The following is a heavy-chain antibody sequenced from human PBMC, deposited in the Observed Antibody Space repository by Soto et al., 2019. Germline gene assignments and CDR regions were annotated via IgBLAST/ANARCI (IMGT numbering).Heavy chain of an antibody. Sequence: QVQLQESGPGLVKPSQTLSLTCTVSGGSLSSGDYYWSWIRQPPGKGLEWIGYIYYSGSTFYNPSLKNRLTISVDTSKNQFSLKLSSVTAADTAVYYCARERPDGARLDPWGQGTLVTVSS. J-gene: IGHJ5*02. CDR1: GGSLSSGDYY. V-gene: IGHV4-30-4*01. CDR2: IYYSGST. CDR3: ARERPDGARLDP. D-gene: IGHD6-6*01.